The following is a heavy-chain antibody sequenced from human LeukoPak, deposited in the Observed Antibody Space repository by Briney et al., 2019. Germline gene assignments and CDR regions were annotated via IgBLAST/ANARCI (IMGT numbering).Heavy chain of an antibody. D-gene: IGHD3-10*01. V-gene: IGHV1-69*05. CDR3: ARDRISGFYYGYPYYFDA. CDR2: IIPIFTTA. CDR1: GGTFSSYA. J-gene: IGHJ4*02. Sequence: EASVKVSCKASGGTFSSYAINWVPQAPGQGLEWMGRIIPIFTTANYAQKFQGRVTITTDESTTTAYMELSSLRSEDTGVYYCARDRISGFYYGYPYYFDAWGQGTLVPVSS.